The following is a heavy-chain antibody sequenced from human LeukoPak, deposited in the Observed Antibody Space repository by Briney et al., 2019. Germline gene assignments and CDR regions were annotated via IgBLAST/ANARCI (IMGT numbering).Heavy chain of an antibody. J-gene: IGHJ6*03. V-gene: IGHV3-23*01. CDR1: GFTFSSYA. CDR2: ISGSGGSS. Sequence: GGSLRLSCAASGFTFSSYAMSWVRQAPGKGLEWVSAISGSGGSSHYADSVKGRFTISRDNSKNTLYLQMNSLRAEDTAVYYCAKGGLGYFDWLLPDYYMDVWGKGTTVTVSS. CDR3: AKGGLGYFDWLLPDYYMDV. D-gene: IGHD3-9*01.